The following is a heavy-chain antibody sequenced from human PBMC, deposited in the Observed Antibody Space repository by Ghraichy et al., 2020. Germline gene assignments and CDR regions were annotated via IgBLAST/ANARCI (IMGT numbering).Heavy chain of an antibody. V-gene: IGHV4-59*01. Sequence: SLNISCTVSGGSLNNYYWSWIRQPPGKGLEWIGFIYYSGGANYNPSLKSRATISVDASMTQFSLRLSSVTAADTAVYYCARDRAVFGPGGMDVWGQGTTATVSS. J-gene: IGHJ6*02. CDR1: GGSLNNYY. CDR3: ARDRAVFGPGGMDV. D-gene: IGHD3-3*01. CDR2: IYYSGGA.